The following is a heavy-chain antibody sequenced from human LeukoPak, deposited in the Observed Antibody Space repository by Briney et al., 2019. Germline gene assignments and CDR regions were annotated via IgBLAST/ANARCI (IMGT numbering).Heavy chain of an antibody. CDR2: ISGSGGST. CDR3: ATTPLWFGELPDDY. CDR1: GFTFSSYA. D-gene: IGHD3-10*01. Sequence: PGGSLRLSCAASGFTFSSYAVSWVRQAPGKGLEWVSAISGSGGSTYYADSVKGRFTISRDNSKNTLYLQMNSLRAEDTAVYYCATTPLWFGELPDDYWGQGTLVTVSS. J-gene: IGHJ4*02. V-gene: IGHV3-23*01.